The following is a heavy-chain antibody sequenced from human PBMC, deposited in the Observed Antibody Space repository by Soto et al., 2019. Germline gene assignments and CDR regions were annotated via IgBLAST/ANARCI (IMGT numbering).Heavy chain of an antibody. CDR1: GFSFSSHA. V-gene: IGHV3-23*01. CDR3: VKSFDYDILTGYTSYFDY. CDR2: TTGSGGVT. Sequence: GGSLRLSCVASGFSFSSHAMHWVRQAPGKGPEWVSATTGSGGVTYYADSVKGRFTISRDNSKNTLYLQMNSLRAEDTAVYYCVKSFDYDILTGYTSYFDYWGQGTLVTVSS. D-gene: IGHD3-9*01. J-gene: IGHJ4*02.